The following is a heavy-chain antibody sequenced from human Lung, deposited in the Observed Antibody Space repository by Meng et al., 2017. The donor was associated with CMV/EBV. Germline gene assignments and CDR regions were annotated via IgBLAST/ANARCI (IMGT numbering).Heavy chain of an antibody. CDR2: ISGSGGST. CDR1: GFTFSSYA. J-gene: IGHJ6*02. CDR3: AKGIKKGSGSYYPYGMDV. Sequence: GESXKISCAASGFTFSSYAMSWVRQAPGKGLEWVSAISGSGGSTYYADSVKGPFTISRDNSKNTLYLQMNSLRAEDTAVYYCAKGIKKGSGSYYPYGMDVWGQGXTATVSS. V-gene: IGHV3-23*01. D-gene: IGHD3-10*01.